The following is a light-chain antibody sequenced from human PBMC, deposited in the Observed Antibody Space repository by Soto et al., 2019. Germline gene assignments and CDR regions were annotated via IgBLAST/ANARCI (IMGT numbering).Light chain of an antibody. Sequence: DIQMTQSPSTLSASVGDRVTITCRASQSISSWLAWYQQKPGTAPKLLIYKASTLQSGVPSRFSGCGSGTEFTLTISSLQPDDSATYYCQQYNDNWTFGQGTKVEIK. CDR3: QQYNDNWT. J-gene: IGKJ1*01. CDR2: KAS. V-gene: IGKV1-5*03. CDR1: QSISSW.